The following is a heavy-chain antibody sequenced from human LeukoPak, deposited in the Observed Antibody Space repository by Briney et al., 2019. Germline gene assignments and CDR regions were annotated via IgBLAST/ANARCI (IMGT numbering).Heavy chain of an antibody. CDR1: GFTFSSYS. J-gene: IGHJ4*02. CDR3: ARDFVHYNFDY. Sequence: GGSLRLSCAASGFTFSSYSMNWVRQAPGRGLEWVSSISSSSSYIYYADSVKGRFTISRDNAKNSLYLQMNSLRAEDTAVYYCARDFVHYNFDYWGQGTLVTVSS. CDR2: ISSSSSYI. D-gene: IGHD2-2*02. V-gene: IGHV3-21*01.